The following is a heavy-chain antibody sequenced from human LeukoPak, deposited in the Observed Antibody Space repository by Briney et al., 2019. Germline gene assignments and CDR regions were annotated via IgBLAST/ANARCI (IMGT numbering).Heavy chain of an antibody. V-gene: IGHV4-61*08. CDR1: GGSISSGGYY. CDR3: ARERMGCSSTSCSRGYYFDY. D-gene: IGHD2-2*01. J-gene: IGHJ4*02. CDR2: IYYSGST. Sequence: PSETLSLTCTVSGGSISSGGYYWSWIRQHPGKGLEWIGYIYYSGSTNYNPSLKSRVTISVDTSKNQFSLKLSSVTAADTAVYYCARERMGCSSTSCSRGYYFDYWGQGTLATVSS.